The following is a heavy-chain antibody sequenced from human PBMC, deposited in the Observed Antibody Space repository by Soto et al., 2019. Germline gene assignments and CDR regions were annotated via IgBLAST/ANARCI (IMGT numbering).Heavy chain of an antibody. D-gene: IGHD2-8*01. V-gene: IGHV1-69*02. J-gene: IGHJ4*02. CDR3: ARVRMGQDFDY. CDR2: IIPILGIA. Sequence: QVQLVQSGAEVKKPGSSVKVSCKASGGTFSSYTIGWVRQAPGQGLEWMGRIIPILGIANYAQKFQGRVTITADKSTSTAYMELSSLRSEDTAVYYCARVRMGQDFDYWGQGTLVTVSS. CDR1: GGTFSSYT.